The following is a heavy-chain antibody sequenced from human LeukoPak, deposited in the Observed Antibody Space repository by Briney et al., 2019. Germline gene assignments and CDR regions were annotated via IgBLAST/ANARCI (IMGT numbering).Heavy chain of an antibody. CDR2: IKSKTDRGTT. D-gene: IGHD3-3*01. J-gene: IGHJ3*02. Sequence: SCKASGGTFSSYAISWFRQAPGKGLEWVGRIKSKTDRGTTDYAAPVKGRFTISRDDSKNTLYLQMNSLKTEDTAVYYCTRAYYDFWSGYLDAFDIWGQGTMVTVSS. CDR1: GGTFSSYA. V-gene: IGHV3-15*01. CDR3: TRAYYDFWSGYLDAFDI.